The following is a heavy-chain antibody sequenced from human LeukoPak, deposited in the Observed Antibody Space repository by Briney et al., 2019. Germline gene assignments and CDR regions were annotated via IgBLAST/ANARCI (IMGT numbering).Heavy chain of an antibody. Sequence: KPSETLSLTCAVYGGSFSGYYWSWIRQPPGKGLEWIGEINHSGSTNYNPSLKSRVTISVDTSKNQFSLKLSSVTAADTALYYCARRPTTSTFDYWGQGILVTVSS. CDR2: INHSGST. V-gene: IGHV4-34*01. CDR3: ARRPTTSTFDY. J-gene: IGHJ4*02. CDR1: GGSFSGYY. D-gene: IGHD4-11*01.